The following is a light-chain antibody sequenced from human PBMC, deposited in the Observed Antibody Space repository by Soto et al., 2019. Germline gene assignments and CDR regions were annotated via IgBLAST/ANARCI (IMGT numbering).Light chain of an antibody. J-gene: IGKJ1*01. CDR3: VQALPSPLT. Sequence: DIVMTQSPLSLPVTPGEPASISCRSIQSLLHSNGYNYLDWYLQKPGQSPQLLIYLGSNRASGVPYRFSGSGSGTDFTLKISRVEAEDVGVYYCVQALPSPLTFGQGTKVEIK. CDR1: QSLLHSNGYNY. V-gene: IGKV2-28*01. CDR2: LGS.